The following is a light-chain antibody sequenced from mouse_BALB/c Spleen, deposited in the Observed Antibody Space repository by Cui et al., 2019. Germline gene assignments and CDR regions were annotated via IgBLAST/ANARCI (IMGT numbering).Light chain of an antibody. CDR2: NAK. V-gene: IGKV12-41*01. J-gene: IGKJ5*01. CDR1: GNIHND. CDR3: QHFWSTLT. Sequence: DNQMTQSPASLSASVGETVTITCRASGNIHNDLAWYQQKQGKSPQLLVYNAKTLADGVPSRFRGSGSGTQYSLKINSLQPEDFGSYYCQHFWSTLTFGAGTKLELK.